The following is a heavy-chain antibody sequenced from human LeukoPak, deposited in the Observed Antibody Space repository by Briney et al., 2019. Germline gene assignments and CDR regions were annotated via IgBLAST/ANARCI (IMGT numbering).Heavy chain of an antibody. CDR3: ARLRCDVGDCYSAGQNS. Sequence: GGSLRLSCAASGFTFTTYWMHWVRQAPGQGLVWVSRINSDGSSTSYADSVKGRFSISRDNARNTLYLQMNSLRAEDTAVYFCARLRCDVGDCYSAGQNSWGQGTLVTVSS. V-gene: IGHV3-74*01. CDR1: GFTFTTYW. D-gene: IGHD2-21*02. CDR2: INSDGSST. J-gene: IGHJ4*02.